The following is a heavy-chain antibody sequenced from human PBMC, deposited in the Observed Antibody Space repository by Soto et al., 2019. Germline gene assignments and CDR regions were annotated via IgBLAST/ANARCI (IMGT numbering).Heavy chain of an antibody. CDR2: ISGSGGST. D-gene: IGHD3-3*01. V-gene: IGHV3-23*01. CDR3: AKDLLGFLEWLAFDY. J-gene: IGHJ4*02. CDR1: GFTFSSYA. Sequence: EVQLLESGGGLVQPGGSLRLSCAASGFTFSSYAMSWVRQAPGKGLEWVSAISGSGGSTYYADSVKGRFTISRDNSKNTLYLRMNSLRAEDTAVYYCAKDLLGFLEWLAFDYWGQGTLVTVSS.